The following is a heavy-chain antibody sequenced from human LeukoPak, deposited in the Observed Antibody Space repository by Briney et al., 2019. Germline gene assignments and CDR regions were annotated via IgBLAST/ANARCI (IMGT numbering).Heavy chain of an antibody. D-gene: IGHD2-15*01. V-gene: IGHV4-30-2*01. J-gene: IGHJ4*02. CDR1: GGSISSGGYS. Sequence: SETLSLTCAVSGGSISSGGYSWSWIRQPPGRGLEWIGYIYHSGSTYYNPSLKSRVTISVDRSKNQFSLKLSSVTAADTAVYYCARDSPDCSGGSCYNYFDYWGQGTLVTVSS. CDR3: ARDSPDCSGGSCYNYFDY. CDR2: IYHSGST.